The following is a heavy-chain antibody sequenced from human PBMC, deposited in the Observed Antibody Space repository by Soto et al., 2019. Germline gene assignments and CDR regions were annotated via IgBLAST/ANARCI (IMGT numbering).Heavy chain of an antibody. CDR1: SDSISRYY. CDR2: IYYTGST. Sequence: PSETLSLTCTVSSDSISRYYWSWIRQPPGKGLEWIGYIYYTGSTNSNPSLRSRLTMSVDASQNQFSLKLNSVTAADTAVYYCARGADGYTTSFFAYWGLGTLVTVSS. CDR3: ARGADGYTTSFFAY. V-gene: IGHV4-59*01. D-gene: IGHD5-18*01. J-gene: IGHJ4*02.